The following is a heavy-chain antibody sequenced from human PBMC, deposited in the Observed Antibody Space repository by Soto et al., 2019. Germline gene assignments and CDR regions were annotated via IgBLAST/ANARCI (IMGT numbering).Heavy chain of an antibody. V-gene: IGHV2-5*02. CDR2: IYWDDDK. Sequence: SGPTLVNPTQTLTLTCTFSAFSLSTGGVGVGWIRQPPGKALEWLALIYWDDDKRYSPSLRSRLTITKDTSKNQVVLTMTNMDPVDTATYYCARIRLAAAGYYYGMDVWGQGTTVTVSS. D-gene: IGHD6-13*01. J-gene: IGHJ6*02. CDR1: AFSLSTGGVG. CDR3: ARIRLAAAGYYYGMDV.